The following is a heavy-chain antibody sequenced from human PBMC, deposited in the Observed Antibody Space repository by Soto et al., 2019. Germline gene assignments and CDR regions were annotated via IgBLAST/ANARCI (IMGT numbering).Heavy chain of an antibody. Sequence: SVKVSCKASGGTFSSYAIRWVRQAPGQGLEWMGGIIPIFGTANYAQKFQGRVTITADESTGTAYMEPSSLRSEDTAVYYCARDREIATTGYYYYCMDVWGQGTTVTVSS. J-gene: IGHJ6*02. D-gene: IGHD1-1*01. CDR2: IIPIFGTA. CDR1: GGTFSSYA. V-gene: IGHV1-69*13. CDR3: ARDREIATTGYYYYCMDV.